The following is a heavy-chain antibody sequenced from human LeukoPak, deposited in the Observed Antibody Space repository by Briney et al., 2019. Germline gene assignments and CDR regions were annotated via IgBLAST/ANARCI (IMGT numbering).Heavy chain of an antibody. CDR1: GFTFTNAW. CDR3: AEAAGVLLWFGELQNDY. V-gene: IGHV3-23*01. D-gene: IGHD3-10*01. CDR2: ISGSGGST. J-gene: IGHJ4*02. Sequence: GGSLRLSCAASGFTFTNAWMNWVRQSPGKGLEWVSAISGSGGSTYYADSVKGRFTISRDNSKNTLYLQMNSLRAEDTAVYYCAEAAGVLLWFGELQNDYWGLGTLVTVSS.